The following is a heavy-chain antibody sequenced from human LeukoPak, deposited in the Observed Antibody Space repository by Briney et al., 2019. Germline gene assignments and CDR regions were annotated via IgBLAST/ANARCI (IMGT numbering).Heavy chain of an antibody. J-gene: IGHJ4*02. CDR1: GYTFTSYA. V-gene: IGHV7-4-1*02. CDR3: ARASSVPYCSSTSCYVRY. D-gene: IGHD2-2*01. CDR2: INTNTGNP. Sequence: GGPVKVSCKASGYTFTSYAMNWVRQAPGQGLEWMGWINTNTGNPTYAQGFTGRFVFSLDTSVSTAYLQISSLKAEDTAVYYCARASSVPYCSSTSCYVRYWGQGTLVTVSS.